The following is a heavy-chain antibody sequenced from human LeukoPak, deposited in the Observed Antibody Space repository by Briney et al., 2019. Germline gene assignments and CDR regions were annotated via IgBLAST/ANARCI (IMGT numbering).Heavy chain of an antibody. CDR1: GFTFSSYS. V-gene: IGHV3-21*01. D-gene: IGHD3-3*01. J-gene: IGHJ4*02. CDR3: ASRRITIFGVVISDY. CDR2: INSSSSYI. Sequence: GGSLRLSCAAPGFTFSSYSMNWVRQAPGKGLEWVSSINSSSSYIYYADSVKGRFTISRDNAKNSLYLQMNSLRAEDTAVYYCASRRITIFGVVISDYWGQGTLVTVSS.